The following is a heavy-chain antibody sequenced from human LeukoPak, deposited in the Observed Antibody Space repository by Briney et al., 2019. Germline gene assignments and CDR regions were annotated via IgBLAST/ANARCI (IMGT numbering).Heavy chain of an antibody. CDR2: ISYDGSNK. Sequence: GGSLRLSCAASGFTFSSYAMHWVRQAPGKGLEWVAVISYDGSNKCYADSVKGRFTISRDNSKNTLYLQMNSLRAEDTAVYYCAKDKASRLVLDAFDIWGQGTMVTVSS. D-gene: IGHD6-19*01. V-gene: IGHV3-30-3*01. CDR1: GFTFSSYA. J-gene: IGHJ3*02. CDR3: AKDKASRLVLDAFDI.